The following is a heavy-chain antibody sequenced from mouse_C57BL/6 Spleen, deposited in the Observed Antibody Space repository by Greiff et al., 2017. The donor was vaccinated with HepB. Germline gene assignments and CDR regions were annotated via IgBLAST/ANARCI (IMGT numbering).Heavy chain of an antibody. V-gene: IGHV1-42*01. CDR1: GYSFTGYY. CDR2: INPSTGGT. Sequence: VQLKESGPELVKPGASVKISCKASGYSFTGYYMNWVKQSPEKSLEWIGEINPSTGGTTYNQKFKAKATLTVDKSSSTAYMQLKSLTSEDSAVYYCARGEVGYFDYWGQGTTLTVSS. CDR3: ARGEVGYFDY. J-gene: IGHJ2*01.